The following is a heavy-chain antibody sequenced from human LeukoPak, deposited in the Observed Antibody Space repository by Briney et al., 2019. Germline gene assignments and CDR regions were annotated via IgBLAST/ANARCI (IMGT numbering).Heavy chain of an antibody. CDR1: GFTFSSYA. CDR2: ISYDGSNK. J-gene: IGHJ6*04. CDR3: ARCQFDWNAIYYYGMDV. D-gene: IGHD1-1*01. V-gene: IGHV3-30*04. Sequence: GGSLRLSCAASGFTFSSYAMHWVRQAPGKGLEWVAVISYDGSNKYYADSVKGRFTISRDNPKNTLYLQMNSLRAEDTAVYYCARCQFDWNAIYYYGMDVWGKGTTVTVSS.